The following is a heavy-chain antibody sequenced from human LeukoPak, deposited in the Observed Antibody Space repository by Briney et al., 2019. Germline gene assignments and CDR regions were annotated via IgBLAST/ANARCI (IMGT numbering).Heavy chain of an antibody. D-gene: IGHD3-10*01. CDR2: ISSSSSYI. Sequence: GGSLRLSCAASGFTFSSYAMGWVRQAPGKGLEWVSSISSSSSYIYYADSVKGRFTISRDNAKNSLYLQMNSLRAEDTAVYYCAKDYGSGSYCHYWGQGTLVTVSP. J-gene: IGHJ4*02. CDR3: AKDYGSGSYCHY. V-gene: IGHV3-21*01. CDR1: GFTFSSYA.